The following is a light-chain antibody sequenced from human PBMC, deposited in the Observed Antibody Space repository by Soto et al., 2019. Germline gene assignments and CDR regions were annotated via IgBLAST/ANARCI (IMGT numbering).Light chain of an antibody. CDR2: KAS. CDR3: QEYNSYDT. CDR1: QSISSW. V-gene: IGKV1-5*03. Sequence: DIQMTQSPSTPSASVGDRVTITCRASQSISSWLAWYQQKPGKAPKVLIYKASSLESGVPSRFSGSGSGTEFTLTISSLQPDDFGTYYCQEYNSYDTFGQGTKLEIK. J-gene: IGKJ2*01.